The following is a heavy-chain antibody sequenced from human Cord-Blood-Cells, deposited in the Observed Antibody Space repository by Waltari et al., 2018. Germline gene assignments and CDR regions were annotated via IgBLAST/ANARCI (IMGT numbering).Heavy chain of an antibody. CDR2: IYHSGST. J-gene: IGHJ4*02. CDR1: GYSISSGYS. Sequence: QVQLQESGPGLVKPSETLSLTCAVPGYSISSGYSWGWIRQPPGKGLEWIGSIYHSGSTYYNPSLKSRVTISVDTSKNQFSLKLSSVTAADTAVYYCARIRRDGYNYYFDYWGQGTLVTVSS. V-gene: IGHV4-38-2*01. CDR3: ARIRRDGYNYYFDY. D-gene: IGHD5-12*01.